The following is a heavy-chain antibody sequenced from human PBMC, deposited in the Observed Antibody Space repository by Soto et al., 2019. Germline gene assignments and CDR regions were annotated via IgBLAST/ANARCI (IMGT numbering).Heavy chain of an antibody. J-gene: IGHJ5*02. CDR3: ARHHDYSNYDNWFGL. CDR2: IYYSGST. Sequence: PKTLSLTCTVSDGSISSYYWGWIRQPPGNGLEWIGHIYYSGSTNYNPSLKSRVAISVETSKNQFPLKLRPVTAADTAVYYCARHHDYSNYDNWFGLWGQGTLVTVSS. D-gene: IGHD4-4*01. V-gene: IGHV4-59*08. CDR1: DGSISSYY.